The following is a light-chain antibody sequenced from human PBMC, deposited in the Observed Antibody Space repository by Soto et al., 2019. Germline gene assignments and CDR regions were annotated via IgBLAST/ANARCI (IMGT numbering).Light chain of an antibody. Sequence: RLTKSQNSLAASVGDRLTITCRASQGISSYLAWYQQRPGKAPKLLIYAASTLQSGVPSRFSGSGSGTDFTLTTSSLQPEDFATYFCQQLNSYPITFGQGTRLEI. CDR2: AAS. J-gene: IGKJ5*01. V-gene: IGKV1-9*01. CDR1: QGISSY. CDR3: QQLNSYPIT.